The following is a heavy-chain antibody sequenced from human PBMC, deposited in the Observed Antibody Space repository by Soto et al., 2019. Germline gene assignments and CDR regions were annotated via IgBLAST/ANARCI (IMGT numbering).Heavy chain of an antibody. CDR2: INPDGSEE. D-gene: IGHD2-21*01. CDR1: GFTFANYW. Sequence: GGSLRLSCVASGFTFANYWMTWVRQAPGRGLEWVVNINPDGSEESSVDSVKGRFSISRDNAKNSLYLQIETLRAEDTAIYYCARDPYRGAFGAFDMWGQGTMVTVSS. V-gene: IGHV3-7*04. CDR3: ARDPYRGAFGAFDM. J-gene: IGHJ3*02.